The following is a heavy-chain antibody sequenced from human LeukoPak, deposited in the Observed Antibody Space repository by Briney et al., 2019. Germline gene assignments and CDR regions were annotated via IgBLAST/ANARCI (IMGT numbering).Heavy chain of an antibody. D-gene: IGHD3-10*01. Sequence: GGSLRLSCAASGFTFSSYGMHWVRQAPGKGLEWVAFIRYDGSNKYYADSVKGRFTISRDNSKNTLYLQMNSLRAEDTAVYYCAKARDDTRYYYGSGGGDYFDYWGQGTLVTVSS. V-gene: IGHV3-30*02. CDR1: GFTFSSYG. CDR3: AKARDDTRYYYGSGGGDYFDY. J-gene: IGHJ4*02. CDR2: IRYDGSNK.